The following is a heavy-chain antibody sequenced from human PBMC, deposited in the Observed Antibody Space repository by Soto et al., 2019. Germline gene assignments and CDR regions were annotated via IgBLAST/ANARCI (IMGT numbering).Heavy chain of an antibody. Sequence: QVQLQESGPGLVKPSGTLSLTCAVSGGSISSSNWWSWVRQPPGKGLEWIVEIYHSGSTNYNPSLKRRVTISVDKSKNQFSLKLSSVTAADTAVSYCAREYYYDSRGGIFDYWGQGTLVTVSS. CDR2: IYHSGST. J-gene: IGHJ4*02. V-gene: IGHV4-4*02. CDR1: GGSISSSNW. D-gene: IGHD3-22*01. CDR3: AREYYYDSRGGIFDY.